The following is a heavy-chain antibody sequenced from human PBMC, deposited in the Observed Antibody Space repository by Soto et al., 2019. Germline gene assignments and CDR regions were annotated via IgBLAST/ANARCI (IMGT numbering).Heavy chain of an antibody. CDR3: ARDNSGDDDEFDY. J-gene: IGHJ4*02. Sequence: ASVKVSCKASGYTFTGYFIHWVRQAPGQGLEWMGWINPKSGGKNYAQRFQGRVTMTRDTSVTTAYMEVYSLRSDDTAVYYCARDNSGDDDEFDYWGQGTLVTVYS. D-gene: IGHD5-12*01. CDR2: INPKSGGK. CDR1: GYTFTGYF. V-gene: IGHV1-2*02.